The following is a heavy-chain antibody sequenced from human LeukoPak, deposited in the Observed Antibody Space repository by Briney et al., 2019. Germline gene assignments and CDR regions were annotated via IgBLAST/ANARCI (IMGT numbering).Heavy chain of an antibody. V-gene: IGHV4-59*01. CDR2: IYYSGST. J-gene: IGHJ4*02. Sequence: SETLSLTCTVSGGSISSYYWSWIRQPPGKGLEWIGYIYYSGSTNYNPSLKSRVTISVDTSKNQFSLKLSSVTAADTAVYYCARGPEGHYYDILTGYHAHFDYWGQGTLVTVSS. CDR1: GGSISSYY. D-gene: IGHD3-9*01. CDR3: ARGPEGHYYDILTGYHAHFDY.